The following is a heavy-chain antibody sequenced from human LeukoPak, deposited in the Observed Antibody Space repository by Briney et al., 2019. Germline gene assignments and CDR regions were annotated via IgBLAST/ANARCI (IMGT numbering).Heavy chain of an antibody. CDR2: IYSGGST. J-gene: IGHJ5*01. V-gene: IGHV3-53*05. CDR3: ARNWFDP. Sequence: GGSLRLSCAASGFTVSSDYMSWVRQAPGKGLEWVSVIYSGGSTYYADSVRGRFTISRDKSKNTVYLQMNSLRFEDTAMYYCARNWFDPWGQGTLVTVSS. CDR1: GFTVSSDY.